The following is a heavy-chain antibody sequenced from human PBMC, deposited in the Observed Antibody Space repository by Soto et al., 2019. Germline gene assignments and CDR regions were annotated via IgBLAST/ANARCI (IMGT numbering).Heavy chain of an antibody. CDR3: ARVHIAAAGTPLDY. J-gene: IGHJ4*02. CDR1: GGSISSGGYS. D-gene: IGHD6-13*01. V-gene: IGHV4-30-2*01. CDR2: IYHSGST. Sequence: SETLSLTCAVSGGSISSGGYSWSWIRQPPGKGLEWIGYIYHSGSTYYNPSLKSRVTISVDRSKNQFSLKLSSVTAADTAVYYCARVHIAAAGTPLDYWGQGTLVTVSS.